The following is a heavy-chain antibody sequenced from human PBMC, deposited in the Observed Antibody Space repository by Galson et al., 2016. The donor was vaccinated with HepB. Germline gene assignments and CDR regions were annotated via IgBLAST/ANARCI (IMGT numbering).Heavy chain of an antibody. CDR2: IYYTGST. D-gene: IGHD3-10*01. V-gene: IGHV4-31*03. J-gene: IGHJ4*02. CDR1: GGSISSGGYY. CDR3: ARDSRPEAYLSGSGSYSYCEY. Sequence: PLSLTCTVSGGSISSGGYYWNWIRQHPGKGLEWIGSIYYTGSTYYNPSLKSRVTISVDTSKNQFSLRLRSVTAADTAVYYCARDSRPEAYLSGSGSYSYCEYLGQGTLVTVSS.